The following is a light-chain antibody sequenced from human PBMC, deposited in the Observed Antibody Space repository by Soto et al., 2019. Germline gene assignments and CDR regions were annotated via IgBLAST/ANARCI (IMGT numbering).Light chain of an antibody. Sequence: DIQLTQSPSTLSAAVGDSVTITCRASQNIRNLLAWYQQKPGKAPKPLIYDASTLKTGVPSRFSGSGSGSESNFTITGLQPDDFATYFCQQYNTYSTFGQGTRLEI. V-gene: IGKV1-5*01. CDR2: DAS. CDR1: QNIRNL. CDR3: QQYNTYST. J-gene: IGKJ5*01.